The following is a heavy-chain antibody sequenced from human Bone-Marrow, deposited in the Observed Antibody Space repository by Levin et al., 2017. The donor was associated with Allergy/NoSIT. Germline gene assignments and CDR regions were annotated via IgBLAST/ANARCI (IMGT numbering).Heavy chain of an antibody. CDR3: SRVSVSPHCFDP. Sequence: SETLSLTCTVSGGSINSGDYHWGWIRQPPGKGLEWIGYIYYTGTIAYYNPSLRSRVTISLDTSKNQFSLRLTSFTAAVPAVFYFSRVSVSPHCFDPWGQGTLVTVS. CDR2: IYYTGTIA. V-gene: IGHV4-30-4*01. D-gene: IGHD5/OR15-5a*01. CDR1: GGSINSGDYH. J-gene: IGHJ5*02.